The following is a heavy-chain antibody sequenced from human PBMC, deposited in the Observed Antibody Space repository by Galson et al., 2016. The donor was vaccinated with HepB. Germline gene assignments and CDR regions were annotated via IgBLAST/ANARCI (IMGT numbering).Heavy chain of an antibody. V-gene: IGHV3-11*06. CDR3: ATGALEGGFDF. D-gene: IGHD7-27*01. J-gene: IGHJ4*02. CDR2: ITSSENT. CDR1: GFTFRDKY. Sequence: SLRLSCAVSGFTFRDKYMSWIRQAPGKGLEWTSHITSSENTNYADSVKGRFAISTDNAKNLLYLQIDSLRAEDTAVYYCATGALEGGFDFWGRGTLVTVSS.